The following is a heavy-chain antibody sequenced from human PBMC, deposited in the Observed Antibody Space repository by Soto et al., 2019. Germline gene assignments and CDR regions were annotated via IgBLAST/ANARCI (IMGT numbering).Heavy chain of an antibody. CDR2: IYHSGTF. CDR3: VRSVPAATWAYNGMDV. Sequence: QVRLKESGPGLVKPSGTLSLTCAVSGGSAESSSCWSWVRQAPGKGLEWIGEIYHSGTFNYNPSLASRVSVSVDKSTNQFSLNLNSVTAADTAVYYCVRSVPAATWAYNGMDVWGQGTTVTVSS. CDR1: GGSAESSSC. D-gene: IGHD2-15*01. V-gene: IGHV4-4*02. J-gene: IGHJ6*02.